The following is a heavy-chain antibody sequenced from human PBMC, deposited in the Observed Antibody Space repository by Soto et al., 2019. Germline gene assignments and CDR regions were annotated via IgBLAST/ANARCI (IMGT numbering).Heavy chain of an antibody. V-gene: IGHV3-48*03. CDR3: ARAIETAMDPCDY. Sequence: GGSLRLSCAASGFTFSSYEMNWVRQAPGKGLEWVSYISSSGSTIYYADSVKGRFTISRDNAKNSLYLQMNSLRAEDTAVYYCARAIETAMDPCDYWGQGALVTVSS. CDR1: GFTFSSYE. J-gene: IGHJ4*02. CDR2: ISSSGSTI. D-gene: IGHD5-18*01.